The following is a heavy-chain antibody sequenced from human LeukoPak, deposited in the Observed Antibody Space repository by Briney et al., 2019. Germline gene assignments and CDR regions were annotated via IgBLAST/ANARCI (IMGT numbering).Heavy chain of an antibody. D-gene: IGHD3-3*01. Sequence: GGSVRLSCAASGFTVSSSYMSWVRQAPGKGLEWVSNIYSSGSTFYADSVKGRFTISRDNPKSTVYLQINSLRAEDTAVYYCARSITIFGVVANYFDPWGQGTLVTVSS. CDR1: GFTVSSSY. V-gene: IGHV3-53*01. J-gene: IGHJ5*02. CDR3: ARSITIFGVVANYFDP. CDR2: IYSSGST.